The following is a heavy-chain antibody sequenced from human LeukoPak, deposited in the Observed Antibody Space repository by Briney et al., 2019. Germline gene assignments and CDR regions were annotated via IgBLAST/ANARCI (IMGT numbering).Heavy chain of an antibody. D-gene: IGHD1-7*01. CDR3: ARAHNWKYGTFDY. Sequence: GGSLRLSCTVSGFTVSSNSMNWVRQAPGKGLEWVSSISSSSSYMYYADSVKGRFTISRDNAKNSLYLQMNSLRAEDTAVYYCARAHNWKYGTFDYWGQGTLVTVSS. J-gene: IGHJ4*02. CDR1: GFTVSSNS. V-gene: IGHV3-21*01. CDR2: ISSSSSYM.